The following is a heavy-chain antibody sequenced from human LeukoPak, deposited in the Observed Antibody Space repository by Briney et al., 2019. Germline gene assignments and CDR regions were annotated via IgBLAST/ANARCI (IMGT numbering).Heavy chain of an antibody. Sequence: GGTLRLSCTASGFTFSSYGMNWVRQAPGKGLEWVSGITGRGEHIFYAGSVKGRFTISRDNSKNTLYLQMNSLRAEDTAVYYCAKDDRWLQFCCWGQGTLVTVSA. CDR2: ITGRGEHI. J-gene: IGHJ4*02. CDR3: AKDDRWLQFCC. CDR1: GFTFSSYG. D-gene: IGHD5-24*01. V-gene: IGHV3-23*01.